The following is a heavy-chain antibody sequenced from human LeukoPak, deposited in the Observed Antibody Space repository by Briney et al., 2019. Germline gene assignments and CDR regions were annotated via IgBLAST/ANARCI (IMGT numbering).Heavy chain of an antibody. V-gene: IGHV3-23*01. Sequence: GGSLRLSCAASGFTFSTYAMSWVRQAPGRGLEWVSTISGRGDSTYYGDSVKGRFSISRDNSKNTLYLHMNSLRAEDTAVYYCARDPGYAIYYFDYWGQGNLVTVSS. CDR3: ARDPGYAIYYFDY. CDR2: ISGRGDST. J-gene: IGHJ4*02. D-gene: IGHD3-9*01. CDR1: GFTFSTYA.